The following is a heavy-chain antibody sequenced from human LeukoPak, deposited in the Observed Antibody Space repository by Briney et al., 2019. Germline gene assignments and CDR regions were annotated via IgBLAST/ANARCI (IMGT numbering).Heavy chain of an antibody. CDR1: GGSISSSNLY. D-gene: IGHD3-10*01. CDR2: IYSGGNT. J-gene: IGHJ4*02. CDR3: ARARFSNYSSSPTPYYLDY. Sequence: SETLSLTCTVSGGSISSSNLYWGWVRQPPGKGLEWIGTIYSGGNTYYNPSLKSRVSISIDTSKNQVSLKVTSVTAADTAVYFCARARFSNYSSSPTPYYLDYWGQGILVTVSS. V-gene: IGHV4-39*07.